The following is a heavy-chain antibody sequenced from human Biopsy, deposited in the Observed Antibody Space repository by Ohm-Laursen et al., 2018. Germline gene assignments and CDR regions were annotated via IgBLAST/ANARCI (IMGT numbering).Heavy chain of an antibody. V-gene: IGHV3-33*08. CDR2: IWYDGSSE. D-gene: IGHD1-26*01. J-gene: IGHJ6*02. CDR3: ARDPIVGSKADGMDV. CDR1: GISFSRSA. Sequence: SLRLSCAASGISFSRSAMNWVRQAPGKGLEWVAIIWYDGSSEYYADSVKGRFTISRDNSKNTVYLQMNSLRVEDTAVYYCARDPIVGSKADGMDVWGQGTTVTVSS.